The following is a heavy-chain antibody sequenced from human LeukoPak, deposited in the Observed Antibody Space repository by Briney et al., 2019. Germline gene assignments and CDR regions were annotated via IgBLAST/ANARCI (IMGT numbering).Heavy chain of an antibody. J-gene: IGHJ4*02. V-gene: IGHV3-48*01. CDR1: AVTFSSYS. D-gene: IGHD3-22*01. CDR2: ISSSRSHI. Sequence: PGGSLRLSCPASAVTFSSYSMNWVRQAPGKGLEWVSSISSSRSHIYYADSVKGRFTISRDNAKNSLYLQMNSLRAEDTAVYYCARGREPDTMIVVVIPNFDYWGQGTLVTVSS. CDR3: ARGREPDTMIVVVIPNFDY.